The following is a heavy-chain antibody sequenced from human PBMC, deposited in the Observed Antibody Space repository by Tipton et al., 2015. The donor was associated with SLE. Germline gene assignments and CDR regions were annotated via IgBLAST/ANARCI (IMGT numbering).Heavy chain of an antibody. J-gene: IGHJ5*02. CDR2: IYYSGST. CDR1: GGSISSSDYN. V-gene: IGHV4-39*07. Sequence: TLSLTCTVSGGSISSSDYNWGWIRQPPGKGMEWIGSIYYSGSTYYNLSLKSRVTISVDTSKNQFSLKLSSVTAADTAVYFCARQVRGYGGWFDPWGQGTLVTVSP. D-gene: IGHD5-12*01. CDR3: ARQVRGYGGWFDP.